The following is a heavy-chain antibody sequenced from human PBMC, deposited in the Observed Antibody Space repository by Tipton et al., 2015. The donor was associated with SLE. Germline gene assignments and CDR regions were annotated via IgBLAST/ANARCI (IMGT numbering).Heavy chain of an antibody. CDR2: MNIDGTTT. CDR1: GFTFSNYW. J-gene: IGHJ4*02. CDR3: AGRPKFYFDY. V-gene: IGHV3-74*01. Sequence: SLRLSCAASGFTFSNYWMHWVRQAPGKGLVWVARMNIDGTTTTYADSVKGRFTISRDNAKSTLFLQMNSLRAEDTAVYYCAGRPKFYFDYWGQGTLVTVSS.